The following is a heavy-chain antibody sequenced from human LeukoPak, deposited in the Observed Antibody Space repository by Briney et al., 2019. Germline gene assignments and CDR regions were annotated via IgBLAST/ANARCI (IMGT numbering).Heavy chain of an antibody. V-gene: IGHV3-30*02. CDR2: IRYDGSNK. Sequence: GGSLRLSCAASGFTFSSYGMHWVRQAPGKGLEWVAFIRYDGSNKYYADPVKGRFTISRDNSKNTLYLQMNSLRAEDTAVYYCAKEGHYDFWSGLSPEAFDIWGQGTMVTVSS. D-gene: IGHD3-3*01. CDR1: GFTFSSYG. J-gene: IGHJ3*02. CDR3: AKEGHYDFWSGLSPEAFDI.